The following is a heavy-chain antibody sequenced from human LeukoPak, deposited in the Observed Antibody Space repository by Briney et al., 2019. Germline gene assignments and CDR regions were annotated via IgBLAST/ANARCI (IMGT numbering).Heavy chain of an antibody. D-gene: IGHD3-9*01. CDR1: GFTFSDYY. Sequence: PGGSLRLSCAVSGFTFSDYYMSWIRQAPGKGLEWVSYISSSGSSIYYADSVKGRFTISRDNAKNSLYLQMNSLRAEDTAVYYCARGPDLNILTGDYTLYDYWGQGTLVTVSS. CDR2: ISSSGSSI. V-gene: IGHV3-11*01. CDR3: ARGPDLNILTGDYTLYDY. J-gene: IGHJ4*02.